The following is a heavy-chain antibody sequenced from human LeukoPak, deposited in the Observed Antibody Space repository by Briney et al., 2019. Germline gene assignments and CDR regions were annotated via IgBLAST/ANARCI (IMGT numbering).Heavy chain of an antibody. Sequence: PSETLSLTCTVSGGSISSSMYYWGWIRQPPGKGLEWIGSIYYSGSTYYNPSLKSRVTISVDTSKNQFSLKLSSVTAADTAVYYCARVFPPWRQSPRENAFDIWGQGTMVTVSS. J-gene: IGHJ3*02. V-gene: IGHV4-39*07. CDR2: IYYSGST. D-gene: IGHD3-3*01. CDR1: GGSISSSMYY. CDR3: ARVFPPWRQSPRENAFDI.